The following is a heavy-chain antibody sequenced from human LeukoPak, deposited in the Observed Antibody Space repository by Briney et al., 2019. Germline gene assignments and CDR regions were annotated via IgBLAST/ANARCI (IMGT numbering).Heavy chain of an antibody. CDR2: INQDGSEK. V-gene: IGHV3-7*04. D-gene: IGHD3-10*01. CDR1: GFSFSNYG. J-gene: IGHJ4*02. CDR3: ARYGMWFALDF. Sequence: PGGSLRLSCAASGFSFSNYGMGWVRQAPGKGLEYVANINQDGSEKSEVDSVKGRFTISRDNAKNSLYLQMNSLRVEGTAVYYCARYGMWFALDFWGQGTLVTVSS.